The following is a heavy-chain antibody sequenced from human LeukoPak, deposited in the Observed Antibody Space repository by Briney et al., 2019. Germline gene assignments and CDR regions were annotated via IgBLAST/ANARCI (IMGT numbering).Heavy chain of an antibody. Sequence: GGSLRLSCAASGFPFSSYALSWFRLAPGKGLEWVAAIDGSVRTNYADSVKGRFTISRDNSKNTLHLQMNSLRAEDTAVYYCAKDLGFYYGSPGYFDDWGQGALVSVSS. CDR1: GFPFSSYA. CDR3: AKDLGFYYGSPGYFDD. D-gene: IGHD3-10*01. J-gene: IGHJ4*02. CDR2: IDGSVRT. V-gene: IGHV3-23*01.